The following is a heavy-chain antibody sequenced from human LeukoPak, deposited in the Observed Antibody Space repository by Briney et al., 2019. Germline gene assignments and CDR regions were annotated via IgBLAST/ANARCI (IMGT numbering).Heavy chain of an antibody. V-gene: IGHV4-34*09. D-gene: IGHD7-27*01. CDR1: GGSFSGYY. Sequence: SETLSLTCAVYGGSFSGYYWSWIRQPPGKGLEWIGEINHSGSTNYNPSLKSRVTISVDTSKNQFSLKLSSVTAADTAVYYCARAATGGLDYWGQGTLVTVSS. CDR3: ARAATGGLDY. CDR2: INHSGST. J-gene: IGHJ4*02.